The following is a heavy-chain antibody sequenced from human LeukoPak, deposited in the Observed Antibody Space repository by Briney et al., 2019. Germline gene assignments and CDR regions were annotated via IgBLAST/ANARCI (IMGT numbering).Heavy chain of an antibody. CDR1: GGSISRGSYY. J-gene: IGHJ4*02. V-gene: IGHV4-61*02. CDR3: ARALTISYFDY. D-gene: IGHD5-12*01. Sequence: KSSETLSLTCTVSGGSISRGSYYWSWIRQPAGKGLEWIGRIYISGSTNYNPSLKSRVTISVDKSKNQFSLKLSSVTAADTAVYYCARALTISYFDYWGQGTLVTVSS. CDR2: IYISGST.